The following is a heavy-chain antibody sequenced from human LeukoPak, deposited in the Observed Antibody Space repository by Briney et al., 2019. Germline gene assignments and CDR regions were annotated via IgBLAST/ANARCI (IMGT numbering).Heavy chain of an antibody. Sequence: ASVKVSCKASGYTFTNNFMHWVRQAPGQGLEWIGIINPSGDNTWYAQKFQGRVTMTRDTSTSTVYMELSSLRSEDTAVYYCARDHYYYDSSGYYGLNYWGQGTLVTVSS. J-gene: IGHJ4*02. CDR3: ARDHYYYDSSGYYGLNY. CDR2: INPSGDNT. D-gene: IGHD3-22*01. CDR1: GYTFTNNF. V-gene: IGHV1-46*01.